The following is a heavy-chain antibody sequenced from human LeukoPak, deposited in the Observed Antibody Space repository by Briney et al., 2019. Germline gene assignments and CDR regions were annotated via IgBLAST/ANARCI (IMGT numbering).Heavy chain of an antibody. CDR1: GYTFTGYY. D-gene: IGHD3-16*02. J-gene: IGHJ4*02. Sequence: GASVKVSCKASGYTFTGYYMHWVRQAPGQGLEWMGWINPNSGGTNYAQKFQGWVTMTRDTSISTAYMELSRLRSDDTAVYYCARARYYDYVWGSYRPYYFDYWGQGTLVTVSS. CDR2: INPNSGGT. CDR3: ARARYYDYVWGSYRPYYFDY. V-gene: IGHV1-2*04.